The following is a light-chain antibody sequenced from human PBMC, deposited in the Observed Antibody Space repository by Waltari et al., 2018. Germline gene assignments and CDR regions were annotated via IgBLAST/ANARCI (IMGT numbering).Light chain of an antibody. Sequence: QSALTQPASVSGSPGQSITISCTGTTSDVGGYTYVSWYQQSPGKAPKLMIYEGSNRPSGVSSRFSGSKSGNTASLTISGLLAEDEADYYCSSHTSSSTHVMFGGGTRVTVL. CDR2: EGS. J-gene: IGLJ3*02. CDR1: TSDVGGYTY. V-gene: IGLV2-14*01. CDR3: SSHTSSSTHVM.